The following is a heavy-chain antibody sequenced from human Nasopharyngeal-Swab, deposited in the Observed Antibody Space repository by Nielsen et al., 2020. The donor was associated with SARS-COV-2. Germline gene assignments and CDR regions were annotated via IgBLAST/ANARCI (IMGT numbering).Heavy chain of an antibody. CDR2: TYYSGST. V-gene: IGHV4-39*01. CDR1: GGSISGSVYY. Sequence: SETLSLTCTVSGGSISGSVYYWAWIRQPPGKRLEWIGSTYYSGSTFYNPSLKSRVTISVDTSKNQFSLSLTSVTAADTAVYYCARQFYYGSGSDNWGQGILVTVSS. CDR3: ARQFYYGSGSDN. J-gene: IGHJ4*02. D-gene: IGHD3-10*01.